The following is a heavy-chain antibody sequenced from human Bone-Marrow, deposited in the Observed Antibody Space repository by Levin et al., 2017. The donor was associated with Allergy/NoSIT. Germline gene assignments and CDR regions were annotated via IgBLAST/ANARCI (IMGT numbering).Heavy chain of an antibody. D-gene: IGHD6-19*01. J-gene: IGHJ4*02. CDR1: GFTFNNYA. Sequence: HTGGSLRLSCVASGFTFNNYAMSWVRQAPGKGLEWVAGITGSGVNTYYTDSVKGRFTISRDKSENTLYLRLSSLRAEDTAMYYCTKLPVAGTWAPIFDYWGQGTLVIVSS. CDR2: ITGSGVNT. CDR3: TKLPVAGTWAPIFDY. V-gene: IGHV3-23*01.